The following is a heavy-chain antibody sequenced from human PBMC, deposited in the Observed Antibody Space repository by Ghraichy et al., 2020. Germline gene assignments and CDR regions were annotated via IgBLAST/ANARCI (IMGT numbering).Heavy chain of an antibody. CDR2: ISSCGSTI. D-gene: IGHD3-22*01. Sequence: GESLNISCAASGFTFSDYYMSWIRQAPGKGLEWVSYISSCGSTIYYADSVKGRFTISRDNAKNSLYLQMNSLRAEDTAVYYCARATYYYDSSGYQDAFDIWGQGTMVTVSS. J-gene: IGHJ3*02. CDR3: ARATYYYDSSGYQDAFDI. V-gene: IGHV3-11*01. CDR1: GFTFSDYY.